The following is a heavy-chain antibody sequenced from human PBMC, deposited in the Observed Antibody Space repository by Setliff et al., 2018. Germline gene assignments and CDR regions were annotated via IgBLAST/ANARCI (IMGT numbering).Heavy chain of an antibody. J-gene: IGHJ5*02. CDR3: VRSGKFGMRFWFDQ. Sequence: GASVKVSCKTSPYTLSTHYMHWVRQAPGQGLEWMGWINPDSGDTHSAQKFQGRVTMTRDTSINTAYMELGSLTSDDTAFYYCVRSGKFGMRFWFDQWGQGTLVTVSS. CDR2: INPDSGDT. V-gene: IGHV1-2*02. D-gene: IGHD1-26*01. CDR1: PYTLSTHY.